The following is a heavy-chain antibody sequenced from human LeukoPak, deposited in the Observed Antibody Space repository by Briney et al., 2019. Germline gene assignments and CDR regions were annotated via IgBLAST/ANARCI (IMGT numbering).Heavy chain of an antibody. CDR3: ARLADWFDP. CDR1: GGSFSGYY. J-gene: IGHJ5*02. CDR2: INHSGST. V-gene: IGHV4-34*01. Sequence: PSETLSLTCAVYGGSFSGYYWSWIRQPPGKGLEWIGEINHSGSTNYNPSLESRVTISVDTSKNQFSLKLSSVTAADTAVYYCARLADWFDPWGQGTLVTVSS.